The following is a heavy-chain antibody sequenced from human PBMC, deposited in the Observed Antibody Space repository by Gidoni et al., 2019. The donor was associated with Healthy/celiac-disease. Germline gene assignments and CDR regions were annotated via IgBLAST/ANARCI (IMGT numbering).Heavy chain of an antibody. J-gene: IGHJ3*02. CDR3: ARPTYYDFWSGSHNAFDI. V-gene: IGHV3-21*01. CDR1: GFTFSSYS. D-gene: IGHD3-3*01. CDR2: ISSSSSYI. Sequence: EVQLVESGGGLVKPGGSLRLSCAASGFTFSSYSMNWVRQAPGKGLEWVSSISSSSSYIYYADSVKGRFTISRDNAKNSLYLQMNSLRAEDTAVYYCARPTYYDFWSGSHNAFDIWGQGTMVTVSS.